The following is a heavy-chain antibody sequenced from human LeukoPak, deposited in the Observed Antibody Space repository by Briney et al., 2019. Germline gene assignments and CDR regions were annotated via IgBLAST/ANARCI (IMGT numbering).Heavy chain of an antibody. CDR1: GGSISSGGYS. V-gene: IGHV4-30-4*07. Sequence: PSQTLSLTCAVSGGSISSGGYSWSWIRQPPGKGLEWIGYIFYSGHTNYSPSLKSRVTISVDTSKNQFSLRLTSVTTADTAVYFCARTGDYSRSTGGWFEPWGQGNLVTVSS. J-gene: IGHJ5*02. D-gene: IGHD4-11*01. CDR2: IFYSGHT. CDR3: ARTGDYSRSTGGWFEP.